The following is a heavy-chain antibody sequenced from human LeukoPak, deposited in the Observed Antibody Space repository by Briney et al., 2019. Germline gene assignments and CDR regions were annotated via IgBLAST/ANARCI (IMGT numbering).Heavy chain of an antibody. J-gene: IGHJ4*02. CDR1: GFTFSDYY. V-gene: IGHV3-11*01. CDR2: ISSSGSTI. D-gene: IGHD4/OR15-4a*01. CDR3: ARRAGAYSHPYDY. Sequence: GGSLRLSCAASGFTFSDYYMSWIRQAPGKGLEWVPYISSSGSTIYYADSVKGRFTISRDNSKNTLYLQMNSLRAEDTVVYYCARRAGAYSHPYDYWGQGTLVTVSS.